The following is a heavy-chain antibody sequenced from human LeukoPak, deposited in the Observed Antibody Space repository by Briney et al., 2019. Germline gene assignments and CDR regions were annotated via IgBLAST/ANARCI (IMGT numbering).Heavy chain of an antibody. Sequence: GGSLRLSCAASGFTFSSYWMSWVRQAPGKGLEWVANIKQDGSEKYYVDSVKGRFTISRDNAKNSLYLQMNSLRAEDTAVYYCARGVGQTLISPRYGDTYYFDYWGQGTLVTVSS. J-gene: IGHJ4*02. CDR1: GFTFSSYW. D-gene: IGHD4-17*01. CDR3: ARGVGQTLISPRYGDTYYFDY. V-gene: IGHV3-7*01. CDR2: IKQDGSEK.